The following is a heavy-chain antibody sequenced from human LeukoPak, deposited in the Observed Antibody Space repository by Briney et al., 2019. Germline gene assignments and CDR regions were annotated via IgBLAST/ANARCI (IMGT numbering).Heavy chain of an antibody. CDR2: IYSGGST. CDR1: GFTVSSNY. Sequence: GGSLRLSCAASGFTVSSNYMSWVRQAPGKGLEWVSVIYSGGSTYYADSVKGRFTISRDNSKNTLYLQMNSLRAEDTAVYYCARTDYYDSSGYYYPLYWGQGTLVTVSS. J-gene: IGHJ4*02. V-gene: IGHV3-66*01. CDR3: ARTDYYDSSGYYYPLY. D-gene: IGHD3-22*01.